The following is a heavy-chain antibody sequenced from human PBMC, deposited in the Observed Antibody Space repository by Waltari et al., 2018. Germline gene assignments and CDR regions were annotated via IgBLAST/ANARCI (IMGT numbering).Heavy chain of an antibody. CDR1: GFTFKSFS. J-gene: IGHJ6*02. D-gene: IGHD2-2*01. Sequence: GVVQPGTSLRLSCTASGFTFKSFSMFWVRQAPGRGLEWVSLISHDGANEHYADSVKGRFTISRDSSKGALYLQMNNLRAEDTAVYFCAKSRSLFYYYALDVWGQGTTVVVSS. CDR3: AKSRSLFYYYALDV. CDR2: ISHDGANE. V-gene: IGHV3-30*18.